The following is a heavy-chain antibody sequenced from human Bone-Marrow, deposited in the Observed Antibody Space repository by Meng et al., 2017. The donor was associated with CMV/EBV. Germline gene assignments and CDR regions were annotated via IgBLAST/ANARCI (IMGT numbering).Heavy chain of an antibody. CDR2: IRIKAYTGTT. J-gene: IGHJ4*02. V-gene: IGHV3-49*04. CDR1: GFTFGDYL. Sequence: GESLKISCTASGFTFGDYLMSWVRQAPGKGLEWVGFIRIKAYTGTTEYAASVKGRFTISRDDSKSITYLQMNSLKTEDTAVYYCTRGSTISPRGDYWGQGTLVTVSS. D-gene: IGHD3-10*01. CDR3: TRGSTISPRGDY.